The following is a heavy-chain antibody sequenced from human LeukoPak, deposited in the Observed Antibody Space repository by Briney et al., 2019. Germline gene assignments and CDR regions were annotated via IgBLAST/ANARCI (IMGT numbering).Heavy chain of an antibody. CDR3: AIAPDSSGWYYGMDV. V-gene: IGHV1-18*01. CDR2: ISAYNGNT. D-gene: IGHD6-19*01. J-gene: IGHJ6*02. CDR1: GYTFTSYG. Sequence: ASVKVSCKASGYTFTSYGISWVRQAPGQGLEWMGWISAYNGNTNCAQKLQGRVTMTTDTSPSTAYMELRSLRSDDTAVYYCAIAPDSSGWYYGMDVWGQGTTVTVSS.